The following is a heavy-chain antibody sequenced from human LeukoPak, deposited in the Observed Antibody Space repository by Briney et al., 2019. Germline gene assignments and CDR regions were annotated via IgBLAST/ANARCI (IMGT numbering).Heavy chain of an antibody. J-gene: IGHJ5*02. CDR1: GYSISSGYY. CDR3: ARALTTEGTYNWFDP. CDR2: IYHSGST. Sequence: SETLSLTCTVSGYSISSGYYWGWIRQPPGKGLEWIGSIYHSGSTYYNPSLKSRVTISVDTSKNQFSLKLSSVTAADTAVYYCARALTTEGTYNWFDPWGQGTLVTVSS. D-gene: IGHD1-1*01. V-gene: IGHV4-38-2*02.